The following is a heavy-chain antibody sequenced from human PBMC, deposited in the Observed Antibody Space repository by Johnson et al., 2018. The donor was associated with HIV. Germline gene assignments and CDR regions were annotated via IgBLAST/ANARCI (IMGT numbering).Heavy chain of an antibody. Sequence: QVQLVESGGGVVRPGGSLRLSCVASGFTFDDYGMSWVRQAPGKGLEWVAVISYDGSHKYYADSVKGRFTISRDNSKNTLYLQMNSLRAEDTAVYYCARARMTTVTNDAFDIWGQGTMVTVSS. V-gene: IGHV3-30*03. J-gene: IGHJ3*02. CDR1: GFTFDDYG. CDR3: ARARMTTVTNDAFDI. CDR2: ISYDGSHK. D-gene: IGHD4-17*01.